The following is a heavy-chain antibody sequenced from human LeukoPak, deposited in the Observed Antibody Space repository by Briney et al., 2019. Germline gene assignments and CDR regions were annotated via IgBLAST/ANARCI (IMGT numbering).Heavy chain of an antibody. CDR3: AKVEGVAGPGDY. D-gene: IGHD6-19*01. V-gene: IGHV3-23*01. CDR2: ISGSESIT. Sequence: PGGSLRLSCAASGFTFSSYAMSWVRQAPGKGLEWVSAISGSESITYYADSVEGRFTISRDNSKNTLYLQMNSLRAEDTAVYYCAKVEGVAGPGDYWGQGTLVTVSS. J-gene: IGHJ4*02. CDR1: GFTFSSYA.